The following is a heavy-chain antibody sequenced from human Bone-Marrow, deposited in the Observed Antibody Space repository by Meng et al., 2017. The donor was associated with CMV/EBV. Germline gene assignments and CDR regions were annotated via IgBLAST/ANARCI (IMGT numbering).Heavy chain of an antibody. CDR2: IHHSGST. CDR1: GGSVSSGSYY. Sequence: SETLSLTCTVSGGSVSSGSYYWSWIRQPPGKGLEWIGEIHHSGSTNYNPSLKSRVTISVDTSKNQFSLKLSSVTAADTAVYYCARGRRITIFGVVGGGHAMDVWGQGTTVTVSS. D-gene: IGHD3-3*01. CDR3: ARGRRITIFGVVGGGHAMDV. J-gene: IGHJ6*02. V-gene: IGHV4-61*01.